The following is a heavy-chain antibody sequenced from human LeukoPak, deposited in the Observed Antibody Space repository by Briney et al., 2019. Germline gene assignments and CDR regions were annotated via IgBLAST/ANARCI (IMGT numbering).Heavy chain of an antibody. CDR3: AKAFNYFYYGMDV. CDR1: GFTFSSSA. Sequence: GGSLRLSCAASGFTFSSSAMTWVRQAPGKGLEWVSAILGSGGSTYYADSVKGRFTISRDNPKNTLYLQMNSLRGEDTAVYYCAKAFNYFYYGMDVWGQGTTVTVCS. V-gene: IGHV3-23*01. J-gene: IGHJ6*02. D-gene: IGHD3-16*01. CDR2: ILGSGGST.